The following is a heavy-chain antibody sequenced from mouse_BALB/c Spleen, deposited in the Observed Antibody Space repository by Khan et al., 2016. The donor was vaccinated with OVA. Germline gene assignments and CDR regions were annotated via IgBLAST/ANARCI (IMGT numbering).Heavy chain of an antibody. J-gene: IGHJ4*01. D-gene: IGHD2-3*01. CDR3: ARWFDGYSSLYAMDY. CDR1: GFSLTSYG. V-gene: IGHV2-6*02. CDR2: IWSDGST. Sequence: QVQLQQSGPGLVAPSQSLSITCTVSGFSLTSYGVHWVRQPPGKGLEWLVVIWSDGSTNYNSVLKSSLSISKDNSKSQVFLKMNSLQTDDTAIYYCARWFDGYSSLYAMDYWGQGTSVTVSS.